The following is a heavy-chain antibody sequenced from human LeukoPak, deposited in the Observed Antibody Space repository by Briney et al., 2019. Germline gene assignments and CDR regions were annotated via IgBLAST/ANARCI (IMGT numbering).Heavy chain of an antibody. Sequence: PSETLPLTCAVYGASFSGFHWSWIRQPPGKGLEWIGEINHSGSTNYNPSLKSRVTISVDTSKNQFSLKLSSVTAADTAVYYCARGQWLDNYWGQGTLVTVSS. CDR1: GASFSGFH. V-gene: IGHV4-34*01. D-gene: IGHD6-19*01. CDR3: ARGQWLDNY. J-gene: IGHJ4*02. CDR2: INHSGST.